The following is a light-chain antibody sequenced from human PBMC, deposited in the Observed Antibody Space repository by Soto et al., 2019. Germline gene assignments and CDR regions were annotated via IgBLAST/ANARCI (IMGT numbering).Light chain of an antibody. CDR2: EVS. J-gene: IGLJ1*01. Sequence: QFALTQPASVSGSPGQSITISCTGTSNDVGSYNRVSWYQQPPGTAPKLMIYEVSNRPSGVSNRFSGSKSGNTASLTISGLQAEDEADYYCNSYTTTSTYVFGTGTKLTVL. CDR1: SNDVGSYNR. CDR3: NSYTTTSTYV. V-gene: IGLV2-14*01.